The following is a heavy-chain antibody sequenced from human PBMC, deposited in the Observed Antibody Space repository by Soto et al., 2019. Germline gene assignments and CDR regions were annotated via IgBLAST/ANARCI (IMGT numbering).Heavy chain of an antibody. J-gene: IGHJ4*02. V-gene: IGHV5-10-1*01. D-gene: IGHD3-22*01. CDR3: ARQIYDSDTGPNFQYYFDS. CDR1: GYSFAVYW. Sequence: PGESLKLSCKGCGYSFAVYWVTCVRQKPGKGLEWMGRIDPSDSQTYYSPSFRGHVTISVTKSITTVFLQWSSLRASDTAMYYCARQIYDSDTGPNFQYYFDSWGQGTPVTVSS. CDR2: IDPSDSQT.